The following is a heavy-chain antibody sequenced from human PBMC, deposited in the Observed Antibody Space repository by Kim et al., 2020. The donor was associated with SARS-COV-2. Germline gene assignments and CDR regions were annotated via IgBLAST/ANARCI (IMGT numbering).Heavy chain of an antibody. V-gene: IGHV3-43D*03. CDR2: ISWDGGST. Sequence: GGSLRLSCAASGFTFDDYAMHWVRQAPGKGLEWVSLISWDGGSTYYADSVKGRFTISRDNSKNSLYLQMNSLRAEDTALYYCAKDTSYGSGTKNWYFDLWGRGTLVTVSS. CDR3: AKDTSYGSGTKNWYFDL. D-gene: IGHD3-10*01. CDR1: GFTFDDYA. J-gene: IGHJ2*01.